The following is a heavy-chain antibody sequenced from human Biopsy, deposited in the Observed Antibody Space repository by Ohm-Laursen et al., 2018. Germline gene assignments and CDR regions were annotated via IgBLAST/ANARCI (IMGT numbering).Heavy chain of an antibody. J-gene: IGHJ4*02. V-gene: IGHV1-18*01. CDR2: VSTYNGNT. CDR1: GYILTRFG. D-gene: IGHD3-16*01. Sequence: ASAKASCKGSGYILTRFGVRWGRQAPGHGLEWRGWVSTYNGNTEYEQKFQGRVTMTTDTSANTAYMELRSLRSDDTAVYFCARVREGGLLDYWGQGILVTVSS. CDR3: ARVREGGLLDY.